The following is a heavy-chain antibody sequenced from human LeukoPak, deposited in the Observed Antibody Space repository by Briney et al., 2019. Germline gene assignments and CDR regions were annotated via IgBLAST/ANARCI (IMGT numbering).Heavy chain of an antibody. CDR3: AREGRIVVVAATDNYYYYYMDV. Sequence: SESLSLTCAVSGGSISSGGYSWSWIRQPPGKGLEWSGYIYYSGSTYYNPSLKSRVTISVDTSKNQCSLKLSSVTAADTAVYYCAREGRIVVVAATDNYYYYYMDVWGKGTTVTASS. V-gene: IGHV4-30-4*07. CDR1: GGSISSGGYS. J-gene: IGHJ6*03. D-gene: IGHD2-15*01. CDR2: IYYSGST.